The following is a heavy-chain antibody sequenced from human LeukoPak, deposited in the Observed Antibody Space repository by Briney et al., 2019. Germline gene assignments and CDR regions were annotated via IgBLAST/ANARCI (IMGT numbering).Heavy chain of an antibody. J-gene: IGHJ5*02. CDR1: GFTSSSYA. CDR3: ARGIASTGNPNWFDP. D-gene: IGHD6-13*01. V-gene: IGHV3-33*01. Sequence: QPGRSLRLSCAASGFTSSSYAMHWVRQPPGTGLEWVAVIWYDGSKIYYADSVKGRFTISRDNSRNTVDLQMNSLRGEDTAIYYCARGIASTGNPNWFDPWGQGTLVTVSS. CDR2: IWYDGSKI.